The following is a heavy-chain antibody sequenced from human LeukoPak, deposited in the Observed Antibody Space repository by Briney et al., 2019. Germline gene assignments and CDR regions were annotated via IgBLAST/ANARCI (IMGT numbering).Heavy chain of an antibody. D-gene: IGHD1-20*01. CDR1: GFTFSSYA. V-gene: IGHV3-30*14. CDR2: ISYDGSNK. CDR3: ARRRYNWNAIDY. J-gene: IGHJ4*02. Sequence: GGSLRLSCAASGFTFSSYAMHRVRQAPGKGLEWVAVISYDGSNKYYADSVKGRFTISRDNSKNTLYLQMNSLRAEDTAVYYCARRRYNWNAIDYWGQGTLVTVSS.